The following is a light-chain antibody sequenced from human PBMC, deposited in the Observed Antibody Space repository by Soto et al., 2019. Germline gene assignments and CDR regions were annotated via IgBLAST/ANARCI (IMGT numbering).Light chain of an antibody. CDR2: DAS. CDR3: QQYHNWPPIT. CDR1: QSVSTK. Sequence: EILMTQFPTTPSVSPGQTATLSRRASQSVSTKLAWYQQKPGQAPRLLINDASTRATGVPARFSGWGSGTEFTLTISSLQSEDFAVYYCQQYHNWPPITFGQGTRLE. V-gene: IGKV3-15*01. J-gene: IGKJ5*01.